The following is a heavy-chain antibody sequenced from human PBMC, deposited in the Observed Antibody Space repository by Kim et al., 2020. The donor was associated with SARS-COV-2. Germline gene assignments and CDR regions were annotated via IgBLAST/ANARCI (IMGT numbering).Heavy chain of an antibody. V-gene: IGHV3-30-3*01. CDR2: ISYDGSNK. J-gene: IGHJ6*02. CDR1: GFTFSSYA. CDR3: ARDLESVVVPAAMVYYGMDV. D-gene: IGHD2-2*01. Sequence: GGSLRLSCAASGFTFSSYAMHWVRQAPGKGLEWVAVISYDGSNKYYADSVKGRFTISRDNSKNTLYLQMNSLRAEDTAVYYCARDLESVVVPAAMVYYGMDVWGQGTTVTVSS.